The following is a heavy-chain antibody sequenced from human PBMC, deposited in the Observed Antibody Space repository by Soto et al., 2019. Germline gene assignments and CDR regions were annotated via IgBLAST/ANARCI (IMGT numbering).Heavy chain of an antibody. CDR3: ASGGDNWGRDY. CDR2: INHSGST. J-gene: IGHJ4*02. CDR1: GGSFSGYY. D-gene: IGHD7-27*01. Sequence: QVQLQQWGAGLLKPSETLSLTCAVYGGSFSGYYWSWIRQPPGKGLEWIGEINHSGSTNYNPSLKSRVPISVDTSKNQCSLKLSSVTAADTAVYYCASGGDNWGRDYWGQGTLVTVSS. V-gene: IGHV4-34*01.